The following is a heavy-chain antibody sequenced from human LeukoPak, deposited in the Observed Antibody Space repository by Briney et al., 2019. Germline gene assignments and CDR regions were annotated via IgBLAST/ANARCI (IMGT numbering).Heavy chain of an antibody. V-gene: IGHV3-30-3*02. CDR1: GFTFSGYP. D-gene: IGHD2-15*01. CDR2: ISYDGSNK. J-gene: IGHJ4*02. CDR3: AKGQWSGDY. Sequence: GKSLRLSCAASGFTFSGYPIHWVRQAPGKGLEWVAVISYDGSNKYYADSVKGRFTISRDNSKNTLYLQMNSLRAEDTAVYYCAKGQWSGDYWGQGTLVTVSS.